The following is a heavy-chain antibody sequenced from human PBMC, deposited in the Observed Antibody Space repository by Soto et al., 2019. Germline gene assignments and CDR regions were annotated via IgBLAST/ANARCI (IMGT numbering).Heavy chain of an antibody. J-gene: IGHJ4*02. CDR2: ISYDGSNK. CDR3: AKVCRMTVAGTDVDY. V-gene: IGHV3-30*18. Sequence: PGGSLRLSCAASGFTFSSYGMHWVRQAPGKGLEWVAVISYDGSNKYYADSVKGRFTISRDNSKNTLYLQMNSLRAEDTAVYYCAKVCRMTVAGTDVDYWGQGTLVTVS. CDR1: GFTFSSYG. D-gene: IGHD6-19*01.